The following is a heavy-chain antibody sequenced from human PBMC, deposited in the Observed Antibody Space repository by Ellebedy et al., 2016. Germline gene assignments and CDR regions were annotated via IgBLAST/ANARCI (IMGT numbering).Heavy chain of an antibody. CDR1: GYTFTSYT. D-gene: IGHD2-15*01. Sequence: ASVKVSCKASGYTFTSYTMHWVRQAPGQRLEWMGWINAGNGNTKYSQKFQGRVTMTRNTSISTAYMELSSLRSEDTAVYYCARGEVVVSNAYYYYYGMDVWGQGTTVTVSS. CDR3: ARGEVVVSNAYYYYYGMDV. V-gene: IGHV1-3*01. J-gene: IGHJ6*02. CDR2: INAGNGNT.